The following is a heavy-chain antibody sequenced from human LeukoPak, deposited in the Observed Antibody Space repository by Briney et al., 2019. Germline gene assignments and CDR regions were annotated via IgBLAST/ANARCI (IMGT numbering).Heavy chain of an antibody. CDR2: IKQDGSEK. J-gene: IGHJ4*02. V-gene: IGHV3-7*01. Sequence: PGGSLRLSCAASGFTLSSYWMSWVRQAPGKGPEWVANIKQDGSEKYYVDSVKGRFTISRDNAKNSLYLQMNSLRAEDTAVYYCARWRYGGNLRYFDYWGQGTLVTVSS. CDR1: GFTLSSYW. CDR3: ARWRYGGNLRYFDY. D-gene: IGHD4-23*01.